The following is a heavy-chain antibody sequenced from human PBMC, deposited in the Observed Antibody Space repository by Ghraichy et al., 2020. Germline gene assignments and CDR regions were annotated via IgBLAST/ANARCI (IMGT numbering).Heavy chain of an antibody. V-gene: IGHV3-43*01. Sequence: GGSLRLSCAASGFTFDDYTMHWVRQATGKGMEWVSLISWDGGSTYDADSVKGRFTISRDNSKNSLYLQMNSLRTQDTALYYCAKDSRSKYCGGECQYYFDYWCQGNLVTVS. D-gene: IGHD2-21*01. CDR2: ISWDGGST. CDR3: AKDSRSKYCGGECQYYFDY. J-gene: IGHJ4*02. CDR1: GFTFDDYT.